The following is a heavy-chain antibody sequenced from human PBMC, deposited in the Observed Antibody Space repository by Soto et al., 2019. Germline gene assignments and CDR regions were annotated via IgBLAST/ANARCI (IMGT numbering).Heavy chain of an antibody. CDR3: AHSLTYYYAQSWRFDY. D-gene: IGHD3-10*01. Sequence: QITLKESGPTLVKPTQTLTLTCTFSGFSLSTSGVGVGWIRQPPGKALEWLALIYWDDDKRYSPPLKSRLTITKDTSKNQVVLKMTNMDPVDTATYYCAHSLTYYYAQSWRFDYWGQGTLVTVSS. V-gene: IGHV2-5*02. J-gene: IGHJ4*02. CDR2: IYWDDDK. CDR1: GFSLSTSGVG.